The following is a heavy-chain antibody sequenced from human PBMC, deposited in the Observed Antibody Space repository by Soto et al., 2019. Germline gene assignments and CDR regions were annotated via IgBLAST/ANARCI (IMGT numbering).Heavy chain of an antibody. J-gene: IGHJ4*02. V-gene: IGHV3-23*04. CDR1: GFSFSDYY. CDR2: ISGSGGST. CDR3: AKMGWVTVTDFDY. Sequence: VQLVESGGGLVKPGGSLRLSCAASGFSFSDYYMSWVRQAPGKGLEWVSAISGSGGSTYYADSVKGRFTISRDNSKNTLYLQMNSLRAEDTAVYYCAKMGWVTVTDFDYWGQGTLVTVSS. D-gene: IGHD4-17*01.